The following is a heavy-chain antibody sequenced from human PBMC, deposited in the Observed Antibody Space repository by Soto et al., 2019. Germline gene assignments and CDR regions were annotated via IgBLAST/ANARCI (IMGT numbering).Heavy chain of an antibody. CDR3: AKDQLYIGSYSNWFDP. D-gene: IGHD1-26*01. CDR2: ISYDGSNK. V-gene: IGHV3-30*18. Sequence: QVQLVESGGGVVQPGRSLRLSCAASGFTFSSYGMHWVRQAPGKGLEWVAVISYDGSNKYYADSVKGRFTISRDNSKNTVYLQMNSLRAEDTAVYYCAKDQLYIGSYSNWFDPWGQGTLVTVSA. CDR1: GFTFSSYG. J-gene: IGHJ5*02.